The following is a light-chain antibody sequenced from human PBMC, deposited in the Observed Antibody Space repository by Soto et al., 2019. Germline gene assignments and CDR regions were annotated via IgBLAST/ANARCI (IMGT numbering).Light chain of an antibody. J-gene: IGKJ1*01. CDR2: EAS. Sequence: DIQMTQSPSTLSASVGDRVTITCRASQSISSWLAWYQQKPGKAPKLLIYEASSWESGVPSRFSGSGSGTEFTLPISSLQPDDFATYYCQQYNSYWGTCGQGTKVEIK. CDR3: QQYNSYWGT. CDR1: QSISSW. V-gene: IGKV1-5*01.